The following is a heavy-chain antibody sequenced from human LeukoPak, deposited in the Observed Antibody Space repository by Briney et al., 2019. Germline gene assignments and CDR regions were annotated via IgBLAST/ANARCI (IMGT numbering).Heavy chain of an antibody. Sequence: PGGSLRLSCAASGFTFSSYAMSWVRQAPGKGLEWVSAISGSGGSTYYADSVKGRFTISRDNSKNTLYLQMNSLRAEDTAVYYCARGRGNYYGSGKYYFDYWGQGTLVTVSS. CDR3: ARGRGNYYGSGKYYFDY. V-gene: IGHV3-23*01. J-gene: IGHJ4*02. CDR2: ISGSGGST. CDR1: GFTFSSYA. D-gene: IGHD3-10*01.